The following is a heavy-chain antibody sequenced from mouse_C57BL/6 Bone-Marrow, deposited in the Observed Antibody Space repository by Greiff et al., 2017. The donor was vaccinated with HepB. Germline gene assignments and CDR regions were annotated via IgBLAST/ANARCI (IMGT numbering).Heavy chain of an antibody. CDR1: GYSITSGYY. J-gene: IGHJ3*01. Sequence: EVQLKESGPGLVKPSQSLSLTCSVTGYSITSGYYWNWIRQFPGNKLEWMGYISYDGSNNYNPSLKNRISITRDTSKNQFFLKLNSVTTEDTATYYCARGLRLRFAYWGQGTLVTVSA. D-gene: IGHD2-2*01. CDR3: ARGLRLRFAY. V-gene: IGHV3-6*01. CDR2: ISYDGSN.